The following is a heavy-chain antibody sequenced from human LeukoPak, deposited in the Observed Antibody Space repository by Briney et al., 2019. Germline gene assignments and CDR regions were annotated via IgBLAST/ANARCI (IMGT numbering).Heavy chain of an antibody. J-gene: IGHJ3*02. CDR1: GFTFDDYA. D-gene: IGHD1-26*01. CDR2: ISWNSGSI. CDR3: AKDSQYSGSYHDAFDI. Sequence: SGGSLRLSCAASGFTFDDYATHWVRQAPGKGLEWVSGISWNSGSIGYADSVKGRLTISRDNAKNSLYLQMNSLRAEDTALYYCAKDSQYSGSYHDAFDIWGQGTMVTVSS. V-gene: IGHV3-9*01.